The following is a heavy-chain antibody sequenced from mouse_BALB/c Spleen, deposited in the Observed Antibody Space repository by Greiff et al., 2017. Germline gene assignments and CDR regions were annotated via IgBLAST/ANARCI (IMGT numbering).Heavy chain of an antibody. CDR2: IDPANGNT. V-gene: IGHV14-3*02. J-gene: IGHJ3*01. CDR1: GFNIKDTY. D-gene: IGHD1-1*01. Sequence: VQLKQSGAELVKPGASVKLSCTASGFNIKDTYMHWVKQRPEQGLEWIGRIDPANGNTKYDPKFQGKATITADTSSNTAYLQLSSLTSEDTAVYYCARLYYYGYEAWFAYWGQGTLVTVSA. CDR3: ARLYYYGYEAWFAY.